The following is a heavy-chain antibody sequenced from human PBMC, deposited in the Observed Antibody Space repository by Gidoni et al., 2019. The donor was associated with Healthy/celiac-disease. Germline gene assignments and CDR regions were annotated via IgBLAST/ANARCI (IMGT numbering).Heavy chain of an antibody. CDR3: ARHGGERIPHYYYGMDV. CDR1: GYSFTSYW. J-gene: IGHJ6*02. Sequence: EVQLVQSGAEVKKPGESLRISCKGSGYSFTSYWISWVRQMPGKGLEWMGRIDPSDSYTNYSPSFQGHVTISADKSISTAYLQWSSLKASDTAMYYCARHGGERIPHYYYGMDVWGQGTTVTVSS. D-gene: IGHD2-15*01. V-gene: IGHV5-10-1*03. CDR2: IDPSDSYT.